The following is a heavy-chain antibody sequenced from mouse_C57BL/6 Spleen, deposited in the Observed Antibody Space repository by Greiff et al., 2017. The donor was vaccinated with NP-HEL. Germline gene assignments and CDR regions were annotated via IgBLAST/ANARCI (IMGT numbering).Heavy chain of an antibody. J-gene: IGHJ3*01. D-gene: IGHD1-1*01. Sequence: EVQLQQSGAELVRPGASVKLSCTASGFNIKDYYMHWVKQRPEQGLEWIGRIDPEDGDTEYAPKFQGKATMTADTSSKTAYLQLSSLTSEDTAVYYCTGDYYGSSPWFAYWGQGTLVTVSA. V-gene: IGHV14-1*01. CDR2: IDPEDGDT. CDR3: TGDYYGSSPWFAY. CDR1: GFNIKDYY.